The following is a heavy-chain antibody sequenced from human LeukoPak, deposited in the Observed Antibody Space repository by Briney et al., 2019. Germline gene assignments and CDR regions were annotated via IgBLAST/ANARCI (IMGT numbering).Heavy chain of an antibody. CDR2: ISSGGTI. Sequence: PGWSRRLSCAASAFTFSSYEMNWVRQAPGKGLEWVSYISSGGTIYYADSVKGRFTISRDNAKNSLYLQMDSLRAEDTAVYYCARVSGKQSSSWYAFDIWGQGTMVTVSS. CDR3: ARVSGKQSSSWYAFDI. V-gene: IGHV3-48*03. J-gene: IGHJ3*02. D-gene: IGHD6-13*01. CDR1: AFTFSSYE.